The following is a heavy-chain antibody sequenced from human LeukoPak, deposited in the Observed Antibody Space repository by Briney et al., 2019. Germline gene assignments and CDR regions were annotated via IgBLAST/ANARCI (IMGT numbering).Heavy chain of an antibody. V-gene: IGHV3-11*04. CDR1: GFTFSDYY. CDR2: ISTSGSTI. D-gene: IGHD4-17*01. J-gene: IGHJ4*02. Sequence: GGSLRLSCAASGFTFSDYYMSWIRQAPGKGLEWVSYISTSGSTIYYADSVKGRFTIPRDNAKNSLYLQMNSLRAEDTAVYYCASQQDYGDYYFDHWGQGTLVTVSS. CDR3: ASQQDYGDYYFDH.